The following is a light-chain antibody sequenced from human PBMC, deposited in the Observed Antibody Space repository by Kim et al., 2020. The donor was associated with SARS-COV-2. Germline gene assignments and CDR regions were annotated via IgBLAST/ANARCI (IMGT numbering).Light chain of an antibody. CDR1: SSDVGGYNY. J-gene: IGLJ1*01. CDR2: DVS. CDR3: SSYTSSSTCF. Sequence: QSALTQPASVSGSPGQSITISCTGTSSDVGGYNYVSWYQQHPGKAPKLMIYDVSKRPSGVSNRFSGSKSGNTASLTISGLQAEDEADYYCSSYTSSSTCFFGHGTKVTVL. V-gene: IGLV2-14*01.